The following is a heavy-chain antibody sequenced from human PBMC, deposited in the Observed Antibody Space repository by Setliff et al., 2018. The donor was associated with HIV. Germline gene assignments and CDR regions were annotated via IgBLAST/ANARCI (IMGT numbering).Heavy chain of an antibody. CDR2: IYYSGTT. CDR1: GGSISSTNYY. Sequence: PSETLSLTCTVSGGSISSTNYYWGWIRQTPGKGLEWIGSIYYSGTTYYNPSLKSRVTMSVDTSTSRLSLKVHSVTAADTAMYYCARGSHGTSWTDYWGQGTLVTSP. J-gene: IGHJ4*02. V-gene: IGHV4-39*07. D-gene: IGHD6-13*01. CDR3: ARGSHGTSWTDY.